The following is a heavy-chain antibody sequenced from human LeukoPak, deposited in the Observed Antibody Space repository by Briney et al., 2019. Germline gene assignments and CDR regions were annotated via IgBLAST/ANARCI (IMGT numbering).Heavy chain of an antibody. D-gene: IGHD3-3*01. J-gene: IGHJ6*02. CDR1: GGSISSYY. CDR2: IYYSGST. Sequence: SETLSLTCTVSGGSISSYYWSWIRQPPGKGLEWIGYIYYSGSTNYNPSLKSRVTISVDTSKNQFSLKLSSVTAADTAVYYCARHAGDTIFGVVMIYYGMDVWGQGTTVTVSS. CDR3: ARHAGDTIFGVVMIYYGMDV. V-gene: IGHV4-59*08.